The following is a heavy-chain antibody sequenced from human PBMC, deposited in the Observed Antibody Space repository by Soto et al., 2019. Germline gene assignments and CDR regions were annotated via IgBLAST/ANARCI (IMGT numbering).Heavy chain of an antibody. D-gene: IGHD2-21*02. Sequence: SETLSLTCSFSGGSISSSSYFLGWIRQPPGKGLEWIGSIYYSGSTYYNPSLKSRVTVSVDTSKNQFSLKLSSVTAADTAVYYCARHPSDFWFDPWGQGTLVTVSS. CDR3: ARHPSDFWFDP. CDR1: GGSISSSSYF. CDR2: IYYSGST. V-gene: IGHV4-39*01. J-gene: IGHJ5*02.